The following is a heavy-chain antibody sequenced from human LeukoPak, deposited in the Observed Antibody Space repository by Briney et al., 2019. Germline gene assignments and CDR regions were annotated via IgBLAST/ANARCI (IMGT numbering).Heavy chain of an antibody. J-gene: IGHJ4*02. D-gene: IGHD3-10*01. CDR1: GGSFNDYS. CDR3: ASLHQVRGLTVFDY. V-gene: IGHV4-34*01. CDR2: INRSGST. Sequence: PSETLSLTCALYGGSFNDYSWSWIRQPPGKGLEWIGEINRSGSTSYNPSLKSRVTISVDTSKNQFSLKLSSVTAADTALYYCASLHQVRGLTVFDYWGQGALVTVSS.